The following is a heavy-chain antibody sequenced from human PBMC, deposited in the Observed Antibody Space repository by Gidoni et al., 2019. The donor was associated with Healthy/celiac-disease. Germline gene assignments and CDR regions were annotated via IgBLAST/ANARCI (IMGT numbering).Heavy chain of an antibody. D-gene: IGHD3-22*01. Sequence: EVQLLESGGGLVQPGWSLRLSCAASGFTFSSYAMSWVRQARGKGLDWVSAISGSGGRTYYADSVKGRFTISRENSKNTLYLQMNSRRAEDTAVYYCAKTDSSGYKFFDYWGQGTLVTVSS. J-gene: IGHJ4*02. CDR3: AKTDSSGYKFFDY. CDR1: GFTFSSYA. V-gene: IGHV3-23*01. CDR2: ISGSGGRT.